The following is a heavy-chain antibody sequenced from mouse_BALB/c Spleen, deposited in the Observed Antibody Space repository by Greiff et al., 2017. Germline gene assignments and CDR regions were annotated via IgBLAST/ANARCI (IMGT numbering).Heavy chain of an antibody. V-gene: IGHV7-3*02. D-gene: IGHD2-2*01. J-gene: IGHJ4*01. CDR3: ARDKGGYEGAMDY. CDR2: IRNKANGYTT. Sequence: EVMLVESGGGLVQPGGSLRLSCATSGFTFTDYYMSWVRQPPGKALEWLGFIRNKANGYTTEYSASVKGRFTISRDNSQSILYLQMNTLRAEDSATYYCARDKGGYEGAMDYWGQGTSVTVSS. CDR1: GFTFTDYY.